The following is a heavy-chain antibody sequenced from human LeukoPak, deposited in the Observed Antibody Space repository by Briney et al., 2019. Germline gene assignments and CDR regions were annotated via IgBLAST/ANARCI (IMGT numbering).Heavy chain of an antibody. CDR2: ISGSGGST. J-gene: IGHJ3*02. CDR1: GFTFSSYA. D-gene: IGHD5-18*01. V-gene: IGHV3-23*01. Sequence: GGSLRLSCAASGFTFSSYAMSWVRQAPGKGLEWVSAISGSGGSTYYADSVKGRFTISRDDSKNTLYLQMNSLRAEDTAVYYCAKDLYGYSLGDAFDIWGQGTMVTVSS. CDR3: AKDLYGYSLGDAFDI.